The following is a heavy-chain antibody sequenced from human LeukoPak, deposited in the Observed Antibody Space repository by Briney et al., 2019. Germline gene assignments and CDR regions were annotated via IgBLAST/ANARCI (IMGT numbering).Heavy chain of an antibody. CDR1: GGSFSGYY. J-gene: IGHJ4*02. CDR3: ARDKDLGFDF. V-gene: IGHV4-34*01. Sequence: SETLSLTCAVYGGSFSGYYWSWIRQPPGKGLEWIGEINHSGSTNYNPSLKSRVTISVDTSKNQFSLKLTSVTAADTAVYYCARDKDLGFDFWGQGTLVTVSS. CDR2: INHSGST. D-gene: IGHD3-16*01.